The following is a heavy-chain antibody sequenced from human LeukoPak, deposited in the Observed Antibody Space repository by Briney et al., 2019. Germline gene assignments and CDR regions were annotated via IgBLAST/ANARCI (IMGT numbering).Heavy chain of an antibody. V-gene: IGHV3-66*01. CDR2: IYSGGST. D-gene: IGHD3-10*01. CDR3: ARDKYYYGSGSYYYYYGMDV. Sequence: GGSLRLSCAASGFTVSSNYMSWVRQAPAKGLEWVSVIYSGGSTYYADSVKGRFTFSRDNSKNTLYLQMNSPRAEDTAVYYCARDKYYYGSGSYYYYYGMDVWGQGTTVTVSS. J-gene: IGHJ6*02. CDR1: GFTVSSNY.